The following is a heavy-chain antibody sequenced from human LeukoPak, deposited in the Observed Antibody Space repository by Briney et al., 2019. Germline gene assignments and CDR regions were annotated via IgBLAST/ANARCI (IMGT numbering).Heavy chain of an antibody. D-gene: IGHD3-16*01. J-gene: IGHJ4*02. Sequence: ASVKVSCKASGGTFSSYAISWVRQAPGGGLEWMGGIIPIFGTANYAQKFQGGVTSTADESTSTADMALSSVRSEDTAVYYCARVTGEPNYWGQGTLVTVSS. CDR2: IIPIFGTA. CDR1: GGTFSSYA. CDR3: ARVTGEPNY. V-gene: IGHV1-69*13.